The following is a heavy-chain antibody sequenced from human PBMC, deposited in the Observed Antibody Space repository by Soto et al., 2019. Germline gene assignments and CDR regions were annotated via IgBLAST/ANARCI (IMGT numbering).Heavy chain of an antibody. Sequence: GGSLRLSCAASGFTFSSYGMHWVRQAPGKGLEWVAVISYDGSNKYYADSVKGRFTISRDNSKNTLYLQMNSLRAEDTAVYYCATSPPPLGLDWLLYGGAPLGGALDYWGQGTLVTVSS. CDR3: ATSPPPLGLDWLLYGGAPLGGALDY. D-gene: IGHD3-9*01. CDR2: ISYDGSNK. CDR1: GFTFSSYG. J-gene: IGHJ4*02. V-gene: IGHV3-30*03.